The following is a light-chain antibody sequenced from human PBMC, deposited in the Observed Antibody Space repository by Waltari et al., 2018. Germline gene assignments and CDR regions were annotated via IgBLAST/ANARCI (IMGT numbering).Light chain of an antibody. CDR1: SSNIGAGYD. J-gene: IGLJ3*02. CDR2: GHH. V-gene: IGLV1-40*01. Sequence: QSVLTQPPSVSGAPGQSITISCTGSSSNIGAGYDVHWYQHLPGTAPKLLIYGHHTLPSGIPARFSVSKSGTSASLSITVLQAEDEADYYCQSYDISVSAWVFGVGTKLTVV. CDR3: QSYDISVSAWV.